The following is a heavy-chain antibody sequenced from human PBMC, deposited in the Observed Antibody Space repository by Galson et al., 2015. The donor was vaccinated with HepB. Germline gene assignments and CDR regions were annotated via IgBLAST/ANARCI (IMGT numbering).Heavy chain of an antibody. J-gene: IGHJ4*02. D-gene: IGHD6-13*01. V-gene: IGHV1-3*01. CDR1: GYTYNSHD. CDR2: IHASNGNT. Sequence: SVRVSCKARGYTYNSHDMHWVRQAHGQKLEWMGWIHASNGNTKYSQKFQGRVTITRDTSARTAYMELSSLRSEDTAVYYCDLEAAAGGAFDYWGQGTLVTVSS. CDR3: DLEAAAGGAFDY.